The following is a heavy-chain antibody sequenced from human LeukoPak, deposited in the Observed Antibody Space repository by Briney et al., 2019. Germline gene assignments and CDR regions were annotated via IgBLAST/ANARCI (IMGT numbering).Heavy chain of an antibody. D-gene: IGHD2-2*01. CDR1: GYSISSGYY. V-gene: IGHV4-38-2*02. CDR2: IYHSGST. CDR3: ARHLCSSTSCYEGKEGWFDP. J-gene: IGHJ5*02. Sequence: TSETLSLTCTVSGYSISSGYYWGWIRQPPGKGLEWIGSIYHSGSTYYNPSLKSRVTISVDTSKNQFSLKLSSVTAADTAVYYCARHLCSSTSCYEGKEGWFDPWGQGTLVTVSS.